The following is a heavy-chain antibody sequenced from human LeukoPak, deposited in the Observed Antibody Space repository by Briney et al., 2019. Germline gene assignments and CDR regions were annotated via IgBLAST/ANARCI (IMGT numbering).Heavy chain of an antibody. CDR2: TSGSGGST. J-gene: IGHJ4*02. CDR1: GFTFSSYA. Sequence: PGGSLRLSCAASGFTFSSYAMRWVRQAPGKGLEWVSATSGSGGSTYYADSVKGRFTISRDNSKNTLYLQMNSLRAEDTAVYYYAKGTYPFPPSPSRYWGQGTLVTVSS. D-gene: IGHD1-14*01. CDR3: AKGTYPFPPSPSRY. V-gene: IGHV3-23*01.